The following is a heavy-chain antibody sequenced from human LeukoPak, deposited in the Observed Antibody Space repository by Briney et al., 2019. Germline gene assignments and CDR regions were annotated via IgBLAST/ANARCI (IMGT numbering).Heavy chain of an antibody. CDR1: GGSFSGYY. CDR2: INHSGST. J-gene: IGHJ4*02. CDR3: ASLPRDHR. V-gene: IGHV4-34*01. Sequence: SETLSLTCAVYGGSFSGYYWSWIRQPPGKGLEWIGEINHSGSTNYNPSLKSRVTISVDTSKNQFSLKLSSVTAADTAVYYCASLPRDHRWGQGTLVTVSS.